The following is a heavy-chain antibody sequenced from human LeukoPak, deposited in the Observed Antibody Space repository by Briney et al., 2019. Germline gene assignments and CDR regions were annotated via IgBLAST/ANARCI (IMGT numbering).Heavy chain of an antibody. V-gene: IGHV4-4*02. CDR1: GGSISSNNW. D-gene: IGHD1-1*01. CDR2: IYHSGSP. J-gene: IGHJ4*02. CDR3: ARVNINNWHSCDY. Sequence: PSGALSLTCAVSGGSISSNNWWGWVRQPPGKGLEWIGEIYHSGSPNYNPSLKSRVTISVDKSRNHFSLNLSSVTAADTAVYYCARVNINNWHSCDYWGQGTLVTVSS.